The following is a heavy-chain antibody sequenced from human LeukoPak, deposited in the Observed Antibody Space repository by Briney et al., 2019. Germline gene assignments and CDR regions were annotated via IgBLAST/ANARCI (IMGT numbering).Heavy chain of an antibody. CDR3: AKDPGASVSGFHMDV. V-gene: IGHV3-30*02. Sequence: PGGSLRLSCAASGSTFRNYGMHWVRQTTSKGLEWVSFIWSDGNNRFYAASVKGRFTISRDNSKSMLYLQMDSLRPEDTAVYYCAKDPGASVSGFHMDVWGKGTTVIVSS. D-gene: IGHD2-8*02. J-gene: IGHJ6*03. CDR1: GSTFRNYG. CDR2: IWSDGNNR.